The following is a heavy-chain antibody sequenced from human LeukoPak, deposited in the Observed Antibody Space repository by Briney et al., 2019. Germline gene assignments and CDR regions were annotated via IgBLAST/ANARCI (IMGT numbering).Heavy chain of an antibody. D-gene: IGHD3-10*01. CDR1: GGSISSGDYY. V-gene: IGHV4-30-4*01. CDR2: IYYSGST. J-gene: IGHJ4*02. Sequence: KPSETLSLTCTVSGGSISSGDYYWSWIRQPPGKGLEWIGYIYYSGSTHYNPSLKSRVTISVDTSKNQFSLKLSSVTAADTAVYYCARGLDYYGSGSPLFDYWGQGTLVTVSS. CDR3: ARGLDYYGSGSPLFDY.